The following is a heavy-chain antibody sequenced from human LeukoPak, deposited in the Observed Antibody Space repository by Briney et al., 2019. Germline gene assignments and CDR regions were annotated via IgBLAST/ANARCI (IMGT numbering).Heavy chain of an antibody. V-gene: IGHV1-2*02. CDR3: ARDRGYSSSTYYFDY. J-gene: IGHJ4*02. CDR1: GYTFTGYY. D-gene: IGHD6-13*01. CDR2: INPNSGDT. Sequence: ASVKVSCKASGYTFTGYYMHWVRQAPGQGLEWMGWINPNSGDTNYAQKFQGRVTMTRDTSISTAYMELSRLRSDDTAVYYCARDRGYSSSTYYFDYWGQGTLVTVSS.